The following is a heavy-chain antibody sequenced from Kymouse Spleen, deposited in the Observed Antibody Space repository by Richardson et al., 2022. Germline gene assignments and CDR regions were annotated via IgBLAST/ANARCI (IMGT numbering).Heavy chain of an antibody. V-gene: IGHV3-7*01. D-gene: IGHD3-10*01. CDR3: AREPSYGSEYYYGMDV. CDR1: GFTFSSYW. CDR2: IKQDGSEK. Sequence: EVQLVESGGGLVQPGGSLRLSCAASGFTFSSYWMSWVRQAPGKGLEWVANIKQDGSEKYYVDSVKGRFTISRDNAKNSLYLQMNSLRAEDTAVYYCAREPSYGSEYYYGMDVWGQGTTVTVSS. J-gene: IGHJ6*02.